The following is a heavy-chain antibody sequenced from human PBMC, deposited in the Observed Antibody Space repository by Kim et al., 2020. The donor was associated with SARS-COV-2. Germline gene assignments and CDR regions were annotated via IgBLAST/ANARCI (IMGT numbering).Heavy chain of an antibody. D-gene: IGHD2-2*01. CDR1: GFAFGTHS. V-gene: IGHV3-21*01. Sequence: GGSLRLSCAASGFAFGTHSMNWVRQAPGKGLEWVSSIGGSTNYIYYADSVKGRFTISRDNAKNSLYLQMSSLRAEDTAVYYCARGGYCSSISCYFYYCALDVWGQGTTVTVSS. J-gene: IGHJ6*02. CDR2: IGGSTNYI. CDR3: ARGGYCSSISCYFYYCALDV.